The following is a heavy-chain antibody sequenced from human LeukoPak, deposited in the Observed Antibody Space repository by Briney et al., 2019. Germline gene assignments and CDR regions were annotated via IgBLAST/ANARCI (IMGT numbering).Heavy chain of an antibody. J-gene: IGHJ6*02. D-gene: IGHD3-22*01. V-gene: IGHV3-23*01. CDR3: ATEYYYDSRGRLYYYGMDV. CDR1: GFTFSSYA. CDR2: ISGSGGST. Sequence: GGSLRLFCAASGFTFSSYAMSWVRQAPGKGLEWVSAISGSGGSTYYADSVKGRFTISRDNSKNTLYLQMNSLRAEDTAVYYCATEYYYDSRGRLYYYGMDVWGQGTTVTVSS.